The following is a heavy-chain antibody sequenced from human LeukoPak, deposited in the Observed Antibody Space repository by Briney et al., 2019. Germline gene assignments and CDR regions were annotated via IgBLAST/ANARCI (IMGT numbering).Heavy chain of an antibody. J-gene: IGHJ6*02. CDR3: ARDYYGSGNHYYGMDV. V-gene: IGHV1-46*01. CDR1: GYIFTAYY. D-gene: IGHD3-10*01. Sequence: ASVKVSCKASGYIFTAYYIHWVRQAPGQGLEWMGIINPSGGSTSYAQKFQGRVTMTRDTSTSTVYMELSSLRSEDTAVYYCARDYYGSGNHYYGMDVWGQGTTVTVSS. CDR2: INPSGGST.